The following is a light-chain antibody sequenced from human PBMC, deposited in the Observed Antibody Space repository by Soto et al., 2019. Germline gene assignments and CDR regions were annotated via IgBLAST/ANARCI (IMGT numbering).Light chain of an antibody. CDR1: QSVSSY. CDR2: DAS. V-gene: IGKV3-11*01. J-gene: IGKJ1*01. CDR3: QRRSNWPVT. Sequence: EIVLTQSPGTLSLSPGERATLSCRASQSVSSYLAWYQQKPGQAPRLLIYDASTRATGISARFSGSGSGTDFTLTISSLAPEDFAMYYCQRRSNWPVTFGQGTKVEVK.